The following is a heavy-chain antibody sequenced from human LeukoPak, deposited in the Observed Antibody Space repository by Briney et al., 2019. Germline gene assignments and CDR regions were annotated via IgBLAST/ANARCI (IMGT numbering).Heavy chain of an antibody. CDR2: IIPIFGTA. Sequence: ASVKVSCKASGGTFSSYAISWVRQAPGQGLEWMGGIIPIFGTANYAQKLQGRVTITADKSTSTAYMELSSLRSEDTAVYYCARGHDYGDYIPSYWGQGTLVTVSS. V-gene: IGHV1-69*06. D-gene: IGHD4-17*01. J-gene: IGHJ4*02. CDR1: GGTFSSYA. CDR3: ARGHDYGDYIPSY.